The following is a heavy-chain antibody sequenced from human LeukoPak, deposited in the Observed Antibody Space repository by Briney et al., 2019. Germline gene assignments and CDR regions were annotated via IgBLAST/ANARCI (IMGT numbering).Heavy chain of an antibody. V-gene: IGHV4-34*01. CDR1: GGSFSGYY. Sequence: SETLSLTCAVYGGSFSGYYWSWIRQPPGKGLEWIGEINHSGSTNYNPSLKSRVTISVDTSKNQFSLKLSSVTAADTAVYYCARVLSGITMINYFDYWGQGTLVTVSS. CDR2: INHSGST. CDR3: ARVLSGITMINYFDY. J-gene: IGHJ4*02. D-gene: IGHD3-22*01.